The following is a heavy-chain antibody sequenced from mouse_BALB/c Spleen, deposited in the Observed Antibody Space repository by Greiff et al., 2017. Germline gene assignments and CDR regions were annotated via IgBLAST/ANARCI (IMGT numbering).Heavy chain of an antibody. J-gene: IGHJ3*01. CDR1: GYTFTSYT. CDR3: ARGELPWAWFAY. CDR2: INPSSGYT. V-gene: IGHV1-4*01. D-gene: IGHD2-1*01. Sequence: VKLVESGAELARPGASVKMSCKASGYTFTSYTMHWVKQRPGQGLEWIGYINPSSGYTNYNQKFKDKATLTADKSSSTAYMQLSSLTSEDSAVYYCARGELPWAWFAYWGQGTLVTVSA.